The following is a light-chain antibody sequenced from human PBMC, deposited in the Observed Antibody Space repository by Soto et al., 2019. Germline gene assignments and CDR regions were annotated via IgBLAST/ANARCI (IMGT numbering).Light chain of an antibody. Sequence: EIGLTQSPATLSFSPWERATLSCRASQSVSSYLAWYQQKPGQAPRLLIYDASNRATGIPARFTGSGSGTDFTLPIPSLEPEDFAVYYCQPSSSFGHGTRLEIK. CDR1: QSVSSY. CDR3: QPSSS. CDR2: DAS. V-gene: IGKV3-11*01. J-gene: IGKJ5*01.